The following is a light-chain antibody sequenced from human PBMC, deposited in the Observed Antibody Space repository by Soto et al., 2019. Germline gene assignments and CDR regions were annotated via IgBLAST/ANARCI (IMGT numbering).Light chain of an antibody. J-gene: IGKJ1*01. CDR2: GAS. Sequence: EIVLTQSPGTLSLSPGERATLSCRASQSVSNNYLAWYQQKPGQAPRLLIYGASNRATGIPDRFSGSGSGTDFTLTISRLEPEDFAVYYFQQYGSAGTSGQGTKV. V-gene: IGKV3-20*01. CDR3: QQYGSAGT. CDR1: QSVSNNY.